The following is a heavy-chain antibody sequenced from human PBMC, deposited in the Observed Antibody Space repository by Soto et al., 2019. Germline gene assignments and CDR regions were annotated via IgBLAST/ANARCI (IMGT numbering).Heavy chain of an antibody. J-gene: IGHJ5*02. CDR3: ARGVGSGSYYNQYNGFDP. D-gene: IGHD3-10*01. Sequence: SVTISLTSTVSGFTIIGGDYYCSWIRKPPGKGLEWIGYIYYSGSTYYNPSLKSRVTISVDTSKNQFSLKLSSVTAADTAVYYCARGVGSGSYYNQYNGFDPWGQGTLVTVSS. V-gene: IGHV4-30-4*01. CDR1: GFTIIGGDYY. CDR2: IYYSGST.